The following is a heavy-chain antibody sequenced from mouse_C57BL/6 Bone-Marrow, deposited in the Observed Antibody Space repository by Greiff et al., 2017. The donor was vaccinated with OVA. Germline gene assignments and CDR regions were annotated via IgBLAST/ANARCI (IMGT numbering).Heavy chain of an antibody. CDR2: INPNYGTT. CDR1: GYSFTDYN. D-gene: IGHD3-2*02. J-gene: IGHJ4*01. CDR3: AREGSSGPNPCYYYAMDY. V-gene: IGHV1-39*01. Sequence: EVKLQESGPALVKPGASVKISCKASGYSFTDYNMNWVKQSNGKSLDWIGVINPNYGTTGYNQKFKGKATLTVDQSSSTAYMQLNSLTSEDSAVYYCAREGSSGPNPCYYYAMDYWGQGTSVTVSS.